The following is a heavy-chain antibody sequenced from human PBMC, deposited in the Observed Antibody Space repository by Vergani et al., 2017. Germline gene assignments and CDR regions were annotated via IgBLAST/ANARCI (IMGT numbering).Heavy chain of an antibody. CDR1: FDSIRNLY. J-gene: IGHJ4*02. D-gene: IGHD2-2*02. CDR3: ASGPRQLLYRFFDY. V-gene: IGHV4-59*11. Sequence: QVQLQESGPGLVKSSETLSLTCSVSFDSIRNLYCNWIRQPPGKGLEWIGSIHYSENTNYNPSLKTRVTISVDTSKNQFSLTLTSVTAADTAVYYCASGPRQLLYRFFDYWGQGTLVTVSS. CDR2: IHYSENT.